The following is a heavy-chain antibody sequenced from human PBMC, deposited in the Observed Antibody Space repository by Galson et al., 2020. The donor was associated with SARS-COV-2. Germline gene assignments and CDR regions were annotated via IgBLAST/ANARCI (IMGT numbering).Heavy chain of an antibody. CDR1: GGSISSGGYY. D-gene: IGHD3-16*01. CDR3: ASWGSWWL. J-gene: IGHJ3*01. Sequence: SETLSLTCTVSGGSISSGGYYWSRIRQHPGKGLEWIGYIYYSESTYYNPSLKSRVTISVDTSKNPFSLKLSSVTAPYTAVYYCASWGSWWLWGQGTMVTVSS. CDR2: IYYSEST. V-gene: IGHV4-31*03.